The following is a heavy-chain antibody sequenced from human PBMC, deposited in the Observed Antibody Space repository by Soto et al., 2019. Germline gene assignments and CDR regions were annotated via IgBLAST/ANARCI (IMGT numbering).Heavy chain of an antibody. CDR2: FYNTGFI. Sequence: EVQLVESGGGLIQPGGSLRLSCAASGFSVSVDSMIWVRQAPGKGLEWVSLFYNTGFIHYADSVKFRFTISRDNSKNTLSLQMNSLRAGDTAVYFCARHDWLDPWGQGTRVTVSS. CDR1: GFSVSVDS. V-gene: IGHV3-53*01. J-gene: IGHJ5*02. CDR3: ARHDWLDP.